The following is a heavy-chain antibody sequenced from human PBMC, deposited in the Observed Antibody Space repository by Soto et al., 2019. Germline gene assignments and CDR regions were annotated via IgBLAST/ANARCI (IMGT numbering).Heavy chain of an antibody. J-gene: IGHJ4*02. CDR1: GDSISSGDYY. CDR3: ARDFNRDSSSPGPLEY. V-gene: IGHV4-30-4*01. D-gene: IGHD6-6*01. CDR2: IYYSGTT. Sequence: QVQLQESGPGLVQPSQTLSLTCTVSGDSISSGDYYWSWVRQSPGKGLEWIGGIYYSGTTCYNPSFETRLPMSVDTAKNQFSLRLSSVTSADTAMYFCARDFNRDSSSPGPLEYWGQGTLVTVSS.